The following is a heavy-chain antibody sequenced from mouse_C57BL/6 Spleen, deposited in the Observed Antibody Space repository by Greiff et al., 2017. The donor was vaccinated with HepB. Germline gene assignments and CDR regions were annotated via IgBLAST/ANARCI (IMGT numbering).Heavy chain of an antibody. J-gene: IGHJ3*01. CDR1: GFTFSDYY. D-gene: IGHD2-1*01. V-gene: IGHV5-16*01. CDR2: INYDGSST. Sequence: DVKLVESEGGLVQPGSSMKLSCTASGFTFSDYYMAWVRQVPEKGLEWVANINYDGSSTYYLDSLKSRFIISRDNAKNILYLQMSSLKSEDTATYYCARVMGNYAFAYWGQGTLVTVSA. CDR3: ARVMGNYAFAY.